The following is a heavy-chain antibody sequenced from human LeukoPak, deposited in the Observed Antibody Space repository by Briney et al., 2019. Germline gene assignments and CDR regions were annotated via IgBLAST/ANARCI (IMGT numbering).Heavy chain of an antibody. Sequence: PSETLSLTCTVSGGSISSGGYYWSWIRQHPGKGLEWIGYIYYSGSTYYNPSLKSRVTISVDTSKNQFSLKLSSVTAADTAVYYCAREHYYDSSGYHYYFDYWGRGTLVTVSS. D-gene: IGHD3-22*01. J-gene: IGHJ4*02. CDR1: GGSISSGGYY. CDR2: IYYSGST. V-gene: IGHV4-31*03. CDR3: AREHYYDSSGYHYYFDY.